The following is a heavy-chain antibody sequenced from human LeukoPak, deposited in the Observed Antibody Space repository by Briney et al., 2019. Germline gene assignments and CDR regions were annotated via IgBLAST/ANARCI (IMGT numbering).Heavy chain of an antibody. V-gene: IGHV4-59*12. D-gene: IGHD3-16*02. J-gene: IGHJ4*02. CDR3: ARGVWLGVWGSYRYTGYFDY. CDR2: IYYSGST. CDR1: GGSISSYY. Sequence: SETLSLTCTVSGGSISSYYWSWIRQPPGKGLEWIGYIYYSGSTNYNPSLKSRVTISVDKSKNQFSLKLSSVTAADTAVYYCARGVWLGVWGSYRYTGYFDYWGQGTLVTVSS.